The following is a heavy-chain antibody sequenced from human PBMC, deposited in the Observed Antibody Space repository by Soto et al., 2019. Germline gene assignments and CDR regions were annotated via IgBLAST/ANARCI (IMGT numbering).Heavy chain of an antibody. Sequence: QVQLVQSGAEVKEPGASVMVSCKASGYTFTKYHMHWVRQAPGQGLEWMGIIYTRGGATTYAQNFQDRVYRTRDTSTSTVYMELSSLRSEDTAVYYCARDNSGWSVDYWGQGSLISVSS. CDR3: ARDNSGWSVDY. J-gene: IGHJ4*02. V-gene: IGHV1-46*01. CDR2: IYTRGGAT. D-gene: IGHD3-22*01. CDR1: GYTFTKYH.